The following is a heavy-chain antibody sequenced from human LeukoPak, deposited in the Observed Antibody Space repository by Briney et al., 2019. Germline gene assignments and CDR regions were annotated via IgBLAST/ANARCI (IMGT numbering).Heavy chain of an antibody. V-gene: IGHV3-74*01. J-gene: IGHJ4*01. CDR2: INSDGSST. D-gene: IGHD3-10*01. Sequence: GGSLRLSCAASGFTFSSYWMHWVRQAPGKGLGWVSRINSDGSSTNYADSVKGRFTISRDNAKSTLYLQMNSLRAEDTAMYYCARAVYYSNYLGYWGQGTLVTVSS. CDR3: ARAVYYSNYLGY. CDR1: GFTFSSYW.